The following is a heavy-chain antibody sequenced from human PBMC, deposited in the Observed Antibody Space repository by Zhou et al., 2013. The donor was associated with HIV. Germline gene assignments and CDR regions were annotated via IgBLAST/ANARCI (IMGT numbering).Heavy chain of an antibody. CDR2: IIPSSGDT. D-gene: IGHD5-12*01. CDR1: GYSFSAYY. J-gene: IGHJ4*02. CDR3: AGYGRGYNWLYN. Sequence: QGHLVQSGPEVKSPGASVKVSCKASGYSFSAYYMHWVRQAPGQGLEYLGWIIPSSGDTRYAPNFQGRVTMTRDTSINTVYMELTRLKSDDTAVYYCAGYGRGYNWLYNWGQGTLVTVSS. V-gene: IGHV1-2*02.